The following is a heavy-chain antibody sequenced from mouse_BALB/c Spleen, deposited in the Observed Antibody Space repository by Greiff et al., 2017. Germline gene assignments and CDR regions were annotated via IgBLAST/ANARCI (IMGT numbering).Heavy chain of an antibody. CDR1: GFSLTSYG. V-gene: IGHV2-6-2*01. CDR2: IWSDGST. J-gene: IGHJ1*01. D-gene: IGHD1-1*01. Sequence: VKVVESGPDLVAPSQSLSITCTVSGFSLTSYGVHWVRQPPGKGLEWLVVIWSDGSTTYNSALKSRLSISKDNSKSQVFLKMNSLQTDDTAMYYCARQHYYGSSYGYFDVWGAGTTVTVSS. CDR3: ARQHYYGSSYGYFDV.